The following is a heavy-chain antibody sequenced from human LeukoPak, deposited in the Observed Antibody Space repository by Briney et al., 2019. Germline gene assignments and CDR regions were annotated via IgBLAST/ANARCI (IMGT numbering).Heavy chain of an antibody. J-gene: IGHJ3*02. CDR2: ISWNSGSI. CDR1: GFTFDDYA. Sequence: GGSLRLSCAASGFTFDDYAMHWVRQAPGKGLEWVSGISWNSGSIGYADSVKGRFTISRDNAKYSLYLQMNSLRAEDTALYYCAKDIGPGYSYADAFDIWGQGTMVTVSS. D-gene: IGHD5-18*01. CDR3: AKDIGPGYSYADAFDI. V-gene: IGHV3-9*01.